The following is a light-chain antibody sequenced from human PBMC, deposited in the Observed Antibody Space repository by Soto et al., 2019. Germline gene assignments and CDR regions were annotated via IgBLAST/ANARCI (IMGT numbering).Light chain of an antibody. CDR1: SSDVGGYNY. J-gene: IGLJ1*01. Sequence: QSALTQPRSVSGSPGQSVTISCTGTSSDVGGYNYVSWYQQHPGKAPKLMIYDVSKRPSGVPDRFSGSKSGNTASLTISGLKAEDEADYYCCSYAGSYVFGNGTKLTVL. V-gene: IGLV2-11*01. CDR3: CSYAGSYV. CDR2: DVS.